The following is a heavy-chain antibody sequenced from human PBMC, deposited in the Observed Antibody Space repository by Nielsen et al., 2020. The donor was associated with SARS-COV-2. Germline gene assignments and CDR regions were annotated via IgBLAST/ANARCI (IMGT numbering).Heavy chain of an antibody. D-gene: IGHD2-2*02. CDR1: GFTFDDYA. CDR2: ISWNSGSI. V-gene: IGHV3-9*01. J-gene: IGHJ4*02. CDR3: AKVGYCSSTSCYTGGWQDYFDY. Sequence: GGSLRLSCAASGFTFDDYAMHWVRQAPGKGLEWVSGISWNSGSIGYADSVKGRFTISGDNAKNSLYLQMNSLRAEDTALYYCAKVGYCSSTSCYTGGWQDYFDYWGQGTLVTVSS.